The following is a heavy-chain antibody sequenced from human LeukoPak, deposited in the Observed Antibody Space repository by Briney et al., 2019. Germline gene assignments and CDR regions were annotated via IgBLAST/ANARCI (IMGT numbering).Heavy chain of an antibody. CDR2: IYSGGST. D-gene: IGHD3-16*01. CDR1: GFTVSSNY. J-gene: IGHJ6*02. CDR3: ATDPLLITFGGVIQAYGMDV. V-gene: IGHV3-53*01. Sequence: GGSLRLSCAASGFTVSSNYMSWVRQAPGKGLEWVSVIYSGGSTYYADSVKGRFTFSRDNSKNTLYLQMNSLRAEDTAVYYCATDPLLITFGGVIQAYGMDVWGQGTTVTVSS.